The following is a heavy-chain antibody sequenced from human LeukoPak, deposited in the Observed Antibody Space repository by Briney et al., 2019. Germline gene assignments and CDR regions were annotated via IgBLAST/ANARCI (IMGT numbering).Heavy chain of an antibody. CDR3: ARGGAMVRGVANYYYYGMDV. CDR1: GYTFTSYD. CDR2: MNPNSGNT. D-gene: IGHD3-10*01. V-gene: IGHV1-8*01. Sequence: ASVKVSCKASGYTFTSYDINWARQATGQELEWMGWMNPNSGNTGYAQKFQGRVTMTRNTSISTAYMELSSLRSEDTAVYYCARGGAMVRGVANYYYYGMDVWGQGTTVTVSS. J-gene: IGHJ6*02.